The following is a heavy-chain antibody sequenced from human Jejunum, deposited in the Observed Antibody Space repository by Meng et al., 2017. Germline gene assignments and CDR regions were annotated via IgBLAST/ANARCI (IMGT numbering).Heavy chain of an antibody. CDR1: GCTFSDYW. J-gene: IGHJ4*02. V-gene: IGHV3-7*01. D-gene: IGHD3/OR15-3a*01. CDR2: IEKDGSEK. Sequence: ETLSLTCATSGCTFSDYWMSWVRQAPGKGQEWVANIEKDGSEKYYVDSVKGRFTISRDNAKRSLYLQMNSLRAEDTAVYYCARYGDGYGTPLDCWGQGTLVTVSA. CDR3: ARYGDGYGTPLDC.